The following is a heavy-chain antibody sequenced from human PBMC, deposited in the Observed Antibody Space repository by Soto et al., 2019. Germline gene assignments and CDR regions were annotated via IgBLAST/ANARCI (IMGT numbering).Heavy chain of an antibody. Sequence: QIQLVQSGAEVKKPGASVKVSCKASGYIFTSQGISWVRQAPGQGLEWMGWISTYNGHPNYAQKLQGRVTMTTNTSTTTAFLELRSLTSDDTAVYYCARGRTRALEYWGQGTPVIVSS. V-gene: IGHV1-18*01. CDR2: ISTYNGHP. CDR1: GYIFTSQG. D-gene: IGHD1-7*01. J-gene: IGHJ4*02. CDR3: ARGRTRALEY.